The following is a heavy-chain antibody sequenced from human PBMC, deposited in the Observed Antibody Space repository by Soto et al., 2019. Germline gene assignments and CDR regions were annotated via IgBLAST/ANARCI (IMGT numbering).Heavy chain of an antibody. CDR3: ARSDEYQLPDDD. J-gene: IGHJ4*02. V-gene: IGHV4-31*03. CDR1: GGSISSDGYY. D-gene: IGHD2-2*01. CDR2: IYYSGST. Sequence: QVQLQELGPGLVKPSQTLSLTCTVSGGSISSDGYYWSWIREHPGKGLEWIGYIYYSGSTYYNPSLKSRVTISVDTSMNQFSLKLSSVTAADTAVYYCARSDEYQLPDDDWGQGTLVTVSS.